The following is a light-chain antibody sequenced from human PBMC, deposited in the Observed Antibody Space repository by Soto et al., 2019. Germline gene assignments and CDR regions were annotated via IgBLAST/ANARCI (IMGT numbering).Light chain of an antibody. CDR2: DVG. CDR3: SLYTDDGIAMV. CDR1: RSDIGGYDY. Sequence: QSVLTQPASVSGSLGQSVTFSCTGTRSDIGGYDYVSWYQHHPGKGPKLIIYDVGNRPSGVSERFSGSKSGNTASLTISGLQAEDEGDYYCSLYTDDGIAMVFGGGTKLTVL. V-gene: IGLV2-14*03. J-gene: IGLJ3*02.